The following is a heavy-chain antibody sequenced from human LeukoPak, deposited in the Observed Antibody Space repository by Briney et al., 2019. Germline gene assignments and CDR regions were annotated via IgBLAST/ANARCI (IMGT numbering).Heavy chain of an antibody. J-gene: IGHJ5*02. V-gene: IGHV4-34*01. CDR1: GGSFSGYY. CDR2: INHSGST. D-gene: IGHD4-17*01. Sequence: SETLSLTCAVYGGSFSGYYWSWIRQPPGKGLEWIGEINHSGSTNYNPSLKSRVTISVDTSKNQFSLKLSSVTAADTAVYYCARDLTTVTTPLDPWGQGTLVTVSS. CDR3: ARDLTTVTTPLDP.